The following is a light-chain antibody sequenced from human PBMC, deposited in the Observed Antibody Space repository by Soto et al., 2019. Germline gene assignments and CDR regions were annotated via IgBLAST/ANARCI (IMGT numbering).Light chain of an antibody. CDR2: GAS. CDR3: QQYDNWPWT. V-gene: IGKV3-15*01. CDR1: QSVSSN. Sequence: EIVMTQSPATLSVSPGERATLSCRASQSVSSNFAWYQQKPGHSPRLLMYGASTRATDIPARFSGSGFGTEVTLTISTLQSEDFAVYYCQQYDNWPWTFGPGTKVEI. J-gene: IGKJ1*01.